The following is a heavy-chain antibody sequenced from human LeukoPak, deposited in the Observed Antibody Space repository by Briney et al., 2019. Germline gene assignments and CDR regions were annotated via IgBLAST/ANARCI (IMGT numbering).Heavy chain of an antibody. CDR3: ARGLYPRDAFDI. Sequence: ASVKVSCKASGYTFTGYYMHWVRQAPGQGLEWMGWINPNSGGTNYAQKFQGRVTMTRDTSTSTAYMELSRLRSDDTAVYYCARGLYPRDAFDIWGQGTMVTVSP. CDR1: GYTFTGYY. V-gene: IGHV1-2*02. D-gene: IGHD2-2*02. CDR2: INPNSGGT. J-gene: IGHJ3*02.